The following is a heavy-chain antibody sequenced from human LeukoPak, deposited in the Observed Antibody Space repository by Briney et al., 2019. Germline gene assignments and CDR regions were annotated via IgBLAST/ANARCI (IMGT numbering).Heavy chain of an antibody. Sequence: GGSLRLSCAASGFTLKSYAMHWVRQALGQGLEWVSSIDGSGDHTYHGDSVKGRFTISRDNSKNMLFLQLNGLRAEDTAMYYCAKDVSRRGYYAFFDYWGQGALVTVSS. D-gene: IGHD3-3*01. CDR1: GFTLKSYA. CDR2: IDGSGDHT. J-gene: IGHJ4*02. V-gene: IGHV3-23*01. CDR3: AKDVSRRGYYAFFDY.